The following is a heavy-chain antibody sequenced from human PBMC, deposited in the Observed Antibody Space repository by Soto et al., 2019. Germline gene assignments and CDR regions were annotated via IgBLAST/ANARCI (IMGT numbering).Heavy chain of an antibody. V-gene: IGHV1-69*01. CDR1: GGTFSSYA. D-gene: IGHD6-6*01. CDR2: IIPIFGTA. J-gene: IGHJ5*02. CDR3: ARADSRAARPDVWFDP. Sequence: QVQLVQSGAEVKKPGSSVKVSCKASGGTFSSYAISWVRQAPGQGLEWMGGIIPIFGTANYAQKIQGGVTITADESTSTAYMELSSLRSEDTAVYYCARADSRAARPDVWFDPWGQGTLVTVSS.